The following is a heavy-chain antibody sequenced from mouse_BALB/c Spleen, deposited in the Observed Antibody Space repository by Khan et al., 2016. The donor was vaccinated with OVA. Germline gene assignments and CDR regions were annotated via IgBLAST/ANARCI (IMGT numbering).Heavy chain of an antibody. CDR3: DRSGNFYGSFYLYFDV. CDR2: KWNGRGT. Sequence: QGQLKESGPGLVAPSQSLSITCTVSGFSLTNYDISWNRQPPGKGLERLGVKWNGRGTNYNSAFMSRLSISKDNSKRQVFLKMNRLQSDDTAIYYCDRSGNFYGSFYLYFDVWGAGTTVTVSS. J-gene: IGHJ1*01. D-gene: IGHD1-1*01. CDR1: GFSLTNYD. V-gene: IGHV2-9-2*01.